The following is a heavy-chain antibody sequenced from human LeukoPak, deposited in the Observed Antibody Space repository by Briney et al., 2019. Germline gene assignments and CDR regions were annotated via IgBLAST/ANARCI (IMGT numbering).Heavy chain of an antibody. V-gene: IGHV3-48*04. CDR2: ISSSGSTI. CDR3: ARPLSGGWYGSLRH. CDR1: GFSFGIYW. J-gene: IGHJ4*02. D-gene: IGHD6-19*01. Sequence: GGSLRLSCEGTGFSFGIYWMSWVRQAPGKGLEWVSYISSSGSTIYYADSVKGRFTISRDNAKNSLYLQMNSLRAEDTAVYYCARPLSGGWYGSLRHWGQGTLVTVSS.